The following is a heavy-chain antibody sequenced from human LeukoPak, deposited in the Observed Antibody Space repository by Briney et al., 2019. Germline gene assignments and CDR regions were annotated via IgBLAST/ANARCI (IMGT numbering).Heavy chain of an antibody. V-gene: IGHV3-33*01. J-gene: IGHJ6*02. CDR1: GFTFSSYG. CDR2: IWYDGSNK. CDR3: ARDGYSGYAGDRYYYYYYGMDV. D-gene: IGHD5-12*01. Sequence: GGSLRLSCAASGFTFSSYGMHWVRQAPGKGLEWVAVIWYDGSNKYYADSVKGRFTISRDNSKNTLYLQMNSLRAEDTAVYYCARDGYSGYAGDRYYYYYYGMDVWGQGTTVTVSS.